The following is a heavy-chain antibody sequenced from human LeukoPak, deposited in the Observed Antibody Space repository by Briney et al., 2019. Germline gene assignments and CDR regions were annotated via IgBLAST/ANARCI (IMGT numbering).Heavy chain of an antibody. Sequence: ASVKVSCKASGYTFTSYYMHWVRQAPGQGLEWMGIINPSGGSTSYAQKFQGRVTMTRGTSTSTVYMELSSLRSEDTAVYYCARGGYDFWSGYRPYYFDYWGQGTLVTVSS. J-gene: IGHJ4*02. V-gene: IGHV1-46*01. CDR2: INPSGGST. CDR3: ARGGYDFWSGYRPYYFDY. D-gene: IGHD3-3*01. CDR1: GYTFTSYY.